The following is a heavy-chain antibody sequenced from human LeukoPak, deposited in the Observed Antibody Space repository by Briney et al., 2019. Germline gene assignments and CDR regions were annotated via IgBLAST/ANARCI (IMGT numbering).Heavy chain of an antibody. CDR2: IDPSDSYT. D-gene: IGHD2-15*01. J-gene: IGHJ5*02. Sequence: GESLKISCKGSGYSFTSYWISWVRQMPGKGLEWMGRIDPSDSYTNYSPSFQGHVTISADKSISTAYLRWSSLKASDTAMYYCARHSSRGYCSGGSCYHRSNWFDPWGQGTLVTVSS. V-gene: IGHV5-10-1*01. CDR3: ARHSSRGYCSGGSCYHRSNWFDP. CDR1: GYSFTSYW.